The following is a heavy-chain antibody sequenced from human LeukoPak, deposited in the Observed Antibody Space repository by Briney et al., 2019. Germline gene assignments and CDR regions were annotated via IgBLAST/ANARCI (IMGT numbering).Heavy chain of an antibody. J-gene: IGHJ4*02. Sequence: SETLSLTCTVPGGSISSSSYYWGWIRQPPGKGLEWIGSFYYSGNAYYNPSLKSRVTISIDTSKNQFSLQLSSMTAADTAVYYCARSLLAFDYWGQGTLVTVSS. CDR3: ARSLLAFDY. D-gene: IGHD2-8*02. V-gene: IGHV4-39*01. CDR2: FYYSGNA. CDR1: GGSISSSSYY.